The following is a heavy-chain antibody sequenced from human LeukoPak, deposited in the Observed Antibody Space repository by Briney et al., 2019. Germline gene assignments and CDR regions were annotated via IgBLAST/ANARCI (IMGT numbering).Heavy chain of an antibody. D-gene: IGHD2-15*01. CDR2: IYASGST. CDR3: ARHSSVVRGWFDP. Sequence: PSETLSLTCTVSGGSISSYYWSWIRQPPGKGLEWVGYIYASGSTNNNASLKSRVTISVDTSKNQFSLKVISVTAADTAVYYCARHSSVVRGWFDPWGQGTLVVVSS. J-gene: IGHJ5*02. CDR1: GGSISSYY. V-gene: IGHV4-4*09.